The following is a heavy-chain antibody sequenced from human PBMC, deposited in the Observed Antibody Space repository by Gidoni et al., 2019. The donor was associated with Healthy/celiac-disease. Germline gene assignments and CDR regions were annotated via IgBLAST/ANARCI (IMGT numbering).Heavy chain of an antibody. D-gene: IGHD3-16*02. J-gene: IGHJ2*01. V-gene: IGHV4-34*01. CDR1: GGSFSGYY. Sequence: QVQLQQWGAGLLTPSETLSLPCAVYGGSFSGYYWSWIRQPPGKGLEWIGEINHSGSTNYNPSRKSRVTISVDTSKNQFSLKLSSVTAADTAVYYCAREGHDYVWGSYRYRDDWYFDLWGRGTLVTVSS. CDR2: INHSGST. CDR3: AREGHDYVWGSYRYRDDWYFDL.